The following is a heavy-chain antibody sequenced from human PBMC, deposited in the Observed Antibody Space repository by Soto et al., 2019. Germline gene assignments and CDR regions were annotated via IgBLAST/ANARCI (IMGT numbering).Heavy chain of an antibody. CDR2: IYWDDDK. CDR3: AHRVLRTVFGLVTTTAIYFDF. CDR1: GFSLTTSGVG. V-gene: IGHV2-5*02. J-gene: IGHJ4*02. Sequence: QITLNESGPTQVKPRQTLTLTCTFSGFSLTTSGVGVGWIRQSPGKAPEWLALIYWDDDKRYSPSLKSRLTITSATSKNQVVLTMPDLDPADTATYYCAHRVLRTVFGLVTTTAIYFDFWGQGTPVAVSS. D-gene: IGHD3-3*01.